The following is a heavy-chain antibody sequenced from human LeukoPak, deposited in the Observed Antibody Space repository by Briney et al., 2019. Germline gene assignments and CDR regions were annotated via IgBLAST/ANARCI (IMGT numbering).Heavy chain of an antibody. D-gene: IGHD1-26*01. CDR3: ARVLVGATYYYYYYMDV. Sequence: SETLSLTCTVSGGSISSYYWSWIRQPPGKGLEWIGYIYYSWSTNYNPSLKSRVTISVDTSKNQFSLKLSSVTAADTAVYYCARVLVGATYYYYYYMDVWGKGTTVTVSS. CDR1: GGSISSYY. J-gene: IGHJ6*03. V-gene: IGHV4-59*08. CDR2: IYYSWST.